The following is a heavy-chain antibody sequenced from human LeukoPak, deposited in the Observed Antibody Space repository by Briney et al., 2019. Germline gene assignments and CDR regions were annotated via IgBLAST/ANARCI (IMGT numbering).Heavy chain of an antibody. CDR1: GFSLRTPEVG. Sequence: SAPTLSNPTQTLTLTCTFSGFSLRTPEVGVGWIRQTPGKALESLALLSGNDHKRYSQSLKSRLTITKDTSKNQVVLTMTNMDPVDTATYYCAHRRGIVGHGYYFDYWGQGTLVTVSS. D-gene: IGHD1-26*01. J-gene: IGHJ4*02. CDR2: LSGNDHK. V-gene: IGHV2-5*01. CDR3: AHRRGIVGHGYYFDY.